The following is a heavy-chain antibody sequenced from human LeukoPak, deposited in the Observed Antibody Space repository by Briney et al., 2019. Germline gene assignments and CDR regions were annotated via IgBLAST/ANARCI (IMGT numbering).Heavy chain of an antibody. J-gene: IGHJ6*02. CDR2: ISAYNANT. CDR3: ARDVLVILSGYSLRHYYYGMDV. V-gene: IGHV1-18*01. CDR1: GYSFTTYG. D-gene: IGHD3-9*01. Sequence: GASVKVSCKASGYSFTTYGISWVRQAPGQGLEWMGWISAYNANTNYALKLQGRVTMTTDTSTTTAYMELRSLRSDDTAVYYCARDVLVILSGYSLRHYYYGMDVWGQGTTVTVSS.